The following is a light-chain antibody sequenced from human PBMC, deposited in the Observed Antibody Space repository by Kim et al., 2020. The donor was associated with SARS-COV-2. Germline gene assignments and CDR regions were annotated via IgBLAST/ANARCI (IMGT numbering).Light chain of an antibody. Sequence: APGKPARITCGGNNIASNSVHWYQQKPGQAPVLVIYYDSDRPSGIPERFSGSNSGNTATLTISRVEAGDEADYYCQVWDSSSDHVVFGGGTQLTVL. CDR1: NIASNS. CDR2: YDS. J-gene: IGLJ2*01. V-gene: IGLV3-21*04. CDR3: QVWDSSSDHVV.